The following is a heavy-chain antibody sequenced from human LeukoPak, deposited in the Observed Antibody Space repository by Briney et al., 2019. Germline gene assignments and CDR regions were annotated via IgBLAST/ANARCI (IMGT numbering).Heavy chain of an antibody. J-gene: IGHJ4*02. D-gene: IGHD1-1*01. V-gene: IGHV3-23*01. Sequence: GGSLRLSCAASGFTFSSYGMSWVRQAPGQELEWVSAISRSGGNTYYADSVKGRFTISRDNSKNTLYLQMNSLRAEDTAVYYCAKDQQQLAYPFDYWGQGTLVTVSS. CDR2: ISRSGGNT. CDR3: AKDQQQLAYPFDY. CDR1: GFTFSSYG.